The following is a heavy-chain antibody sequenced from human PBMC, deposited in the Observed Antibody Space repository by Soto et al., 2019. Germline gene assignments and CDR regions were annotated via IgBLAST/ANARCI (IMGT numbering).Heavy chain of an antibody. J-gene: IGHJ4*02. V-gene: IGHV3-48*02. Sequence: EVQLVESGGGLVQPGGSLRLSCAASGFTFSSYSMNWVRQAPGKGLEWVSYISSSSSSIYYADSVKGRFTISRDNAKNPLYLHMNSLRDEDTAVYYCARDLRGRWFGELFAFDYLGPGTLVTVSS. CDR2: ISSSSSSI. CDR3: ARDLRGRWFGELFAFDY. D-gene: IGHD3-10*01. CDR1: GFTFSSYS.